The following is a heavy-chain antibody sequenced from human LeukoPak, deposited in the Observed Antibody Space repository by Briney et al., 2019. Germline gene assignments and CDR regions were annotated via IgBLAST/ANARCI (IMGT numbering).Heavy chain of an antibody. CDR1: VFTFSSYW. CDR3: ARVSYCSSTSCYDY. J-gene: IGHJ4*02. CDR2: IKEDGRVK. V-gene: IGHV3-7*04. Sequence: GGTLRLSRAASVFTFSSYWMSWVREAPGKGLEWVANIKEDGRVKFYVDSVKGRFTISRDNAKNSLYLQVNSLRAEDTAVYYCARVSYCSSTSCYDYWGQGTLVTVSS. D-gene: IGHD2-2*01.